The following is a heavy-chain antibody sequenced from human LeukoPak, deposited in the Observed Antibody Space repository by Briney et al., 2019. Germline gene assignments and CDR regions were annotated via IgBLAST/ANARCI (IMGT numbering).Heavy chain of an antibody. D-gene: IGHD1-26*01. CDR3: ARWDPVPNWFDP. Sequence: PSETLSLTCSVSGGSISSYYWSWIRQPPGKGLEWIGYIYYSGSTNYNSSLKSRVTISVDTSKNQFSLKLSSVTAADTAVYYCARWDPVPNWFDPWGQGTLVTVSS. V-gene: IGHV4-59*01. CDR2: IYYSGST. CDR1: GGSISSYY. J-gene: IGHJ5*02.